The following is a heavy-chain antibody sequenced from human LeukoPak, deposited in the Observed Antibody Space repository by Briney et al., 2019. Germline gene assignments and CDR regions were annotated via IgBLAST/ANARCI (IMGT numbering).Heavy chain of an antibody. CDR2: ISYDGSNK. D-gene: IGHD1-14*01. V-gene: IGHV3-30*18. J-gene: IGHJ4*02. Sequence: AGGSLRLSCAASGFTFSSYGMHWVRQAPGKGLEWVAVISYDGSNKYYADSVKGRFTISRDNSKNTLYLQMNSLRAEDTAVYYCAKLAGTTAQPVDYWGQGTLVTVSS. CDR1: GFTFSSYG. CDR3: AKLAGTTAQPVDY.